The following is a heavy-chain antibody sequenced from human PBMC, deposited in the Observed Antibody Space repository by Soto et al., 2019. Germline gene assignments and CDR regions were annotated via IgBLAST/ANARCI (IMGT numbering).Heavy chain of an antibody. CDR3: ARDLGTTTVIIPGY. J-gene: IGHJ4*01. Sequence: SLRLSCAASGFTFSSYNMHWVRQAPGRGLEWVAVTWYDGSNKYNADAVKGRFTISRDNSKNTLYLQMNSLRAEDTALYYCARDLGTTTVIIPGYWGHGTLVTVS. CDR1: GFTFSSYN. V-gene: IGHV3-33*01. D-gene: IGHD4-17*01. CDR2: TWYDGSNK.